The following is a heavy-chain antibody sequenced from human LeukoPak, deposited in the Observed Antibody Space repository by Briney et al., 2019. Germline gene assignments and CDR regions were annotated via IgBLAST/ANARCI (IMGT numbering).Heavy chain of an antibody. D-gene: IGHD2-21*02. CDR3: ARGSYIVVVTAIYRPGFSFDY. J-gene: IGHJ4*02. Sequence: SETLSLTCAVYGGSFSGYYWSWIRQPPGKGLDWLGEINHSGSTNYNPSLKSRVTISVDTSKNQFSLKLSSVTAADTAVYYCARGSYIVVVTAIYRPGFSFDYWGQGTLVTVSS. V-gene: IGHV4-34*01. CDR2: INHSGST. CDR1: GGSFSGYY.